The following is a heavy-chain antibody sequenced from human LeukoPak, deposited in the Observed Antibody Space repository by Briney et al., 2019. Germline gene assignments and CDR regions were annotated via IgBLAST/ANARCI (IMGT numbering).Heavy chain of an antibody. CDR3: ARDQVYCSSTSCYLDY. J-gene: IGHJ4*02. Sequence: GGSLRLSCAASGFTFSNYDMHWVRQAPGKGLEWVAVISYDGTNKYYADSVKGRFTISRDNSKNTLHLQMNSLRAEDTAVYYCARDQVYCSSTSCYLDYWGQGTLVTVSS. D-gene: IGHD2-2*01. CDR1: GFTFSNYD. CDR2: ISYDGTNK. V-gene: IGHV3-30*03.